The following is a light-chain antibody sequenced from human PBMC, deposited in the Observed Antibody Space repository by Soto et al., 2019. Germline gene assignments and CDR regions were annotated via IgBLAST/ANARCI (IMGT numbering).Light chain of an antibody. J-gene: IGKJ1*01. Sequence: DIQMTQSPSSLSASVGDRVTVTCRASQTISSFLNWYQQKPGKAPNLLIYGASDLQSGVPSRFSGSGSGTDFTLTISSLQPEDFATYYCQQSYITPPTFVQGTKVEVK. CDR2: GAS. CDR3: QQSYITPPT. V-gene: IGKV1-39*01. CDR1: QTISSF.